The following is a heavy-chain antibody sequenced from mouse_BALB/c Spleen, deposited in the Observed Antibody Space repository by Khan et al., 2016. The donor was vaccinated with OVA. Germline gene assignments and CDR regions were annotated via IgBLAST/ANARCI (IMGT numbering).Heavy chain of an antibody. J-gene: IGHJ2*01. CDR1: GYSITSGYS. CDR3: ARTSRIKY. Sequence: EVQLQESGPGLVKPSQSLSLTCTVTGYSITSGYSWNWIRHFPGNKLEWRGYISYSGSTNYNPTLKSRISITRETSKNPFFLQWNAAATDDTATYDCARTSRIKYWGQGTTLTVAS. CDR2: ISYSGST. V-gene: IGHV3-1*02. D-gene: IGHD3-3*01.